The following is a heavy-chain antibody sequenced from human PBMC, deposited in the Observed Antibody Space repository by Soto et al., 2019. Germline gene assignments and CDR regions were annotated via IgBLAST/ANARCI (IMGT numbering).Heavy chain of an antibody. CDR2: ISWNSGKI. V-gene: IGHV3-9*01. J-gene: IGHJ4*02. CDR1: GFTFEDYA. Sequence: EMHLVESGGGLVQPGRSLTISCAASGFTFEDYAMHWVRQAPGKGLEWVSGISWNSGKIIYADSVKGRFTISRDNAKNSLYLQMHSLRPEDTAVYYCVKMVKWDSSGYYQGGFDCWGQGTLVTVSS. D-gene: IGHD3-22*01. CDR3: VKMVKWDSSGYYQGGFDC.